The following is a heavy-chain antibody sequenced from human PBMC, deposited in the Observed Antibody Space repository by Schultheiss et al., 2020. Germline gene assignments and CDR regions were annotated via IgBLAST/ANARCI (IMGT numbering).Heavy chain of an antibody. CDR2: IWYDGSNK. V-gene: IGHV3-33*08. CDR3: ARGRIPAATLKLYWYFEF. J-gene: IGHJ2*01. CDR1: GFTFSSYW. Sequence: GGSLRLSCAASGFTFSSYWMHWVRQAPGKGLEWVAVIWYDGSNKYYADSVKGRFTISRDISKNTLYLQMGSLRAEDMAVYYCARGRIPAATLKLYWYFEFWGRGTLVTVSS. D-gene: IGHD2-2*01.